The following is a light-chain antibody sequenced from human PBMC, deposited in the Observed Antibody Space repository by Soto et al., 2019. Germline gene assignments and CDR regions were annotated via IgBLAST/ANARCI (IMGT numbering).Light chain of an antibody. Sequence: QSALTQPASESGSPGQSITISCSGTSSDVGGYKYVSWYQQHPGKAPKLMIYEVSYRPSGVSNRFSGSKSGNTASLTISGLQAEDEADYYCSSYTTSNTLVFGTGTKLTVL. CDR2: EVS. V-gene: IGLV2-14*01. CDR1: SSDVGGYKY. J-gene: IGLJ1*01. CDR3: SSYTTSNTLV.